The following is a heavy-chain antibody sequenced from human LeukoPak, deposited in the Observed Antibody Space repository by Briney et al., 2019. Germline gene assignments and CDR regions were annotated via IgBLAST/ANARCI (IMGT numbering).Heavy chain of an antibody. CDR1: GFTFSSYD. V-gene: IGHV3-30*02. CDR3: AKPSPYSGIYFDY. CDR2: IRYDGSNK. J-gene: IGHJ4*02. D-gene: IGHD1-26*01. Sequence: PGGSLRLSCAASGFTFSSYDMHWVRQAPGKGLEWVAFIRYDGSNKYYADSVKGRFTISRDNSKNTLYLQMNSLRAEDTAVYYCAKPSPYSGIYFDYWGQGTLVTVSS.